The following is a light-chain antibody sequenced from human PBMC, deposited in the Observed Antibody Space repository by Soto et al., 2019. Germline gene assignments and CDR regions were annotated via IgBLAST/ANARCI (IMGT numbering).Light chain of an antibody. CDR1: SSDVGGYHC. Sequence: QSALTQPPSASGSPGQSVTISCTGTSSDVGGYHCVSWYQQHPGKAPKLMIHEVTKRPSGVPDRFSGSKSGNTASLTVSGLQGEDEAGYYCSSYAGSNNLVFGGGT. CDR3: SSYAGSNNLV. V-gene: IGLV2-8*01. J-gene: IGLJ2*01. CDR2: EVT.